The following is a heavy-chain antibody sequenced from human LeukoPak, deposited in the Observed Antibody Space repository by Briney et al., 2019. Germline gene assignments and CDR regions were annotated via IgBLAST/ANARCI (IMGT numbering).Heavy chain of an antibody. CDR2: ISSSSSYI. CDR3: ARWYSSGWIDY. Sequence: GGSLRLSCAASGFTFSSYWMSWVRQAPGKGLEWVSSISSSSSYIYYADSVKGRFTISRDNAKNSLYLQMNSLRAEDTAVYYCARWYSSGWIDYWGQGTLVTVSS. V-gene: IGHV3-21*01. J-gene: IGHJ4*02. CDR1: GFTFSSYW. D-gene: IGHD6-19*01.